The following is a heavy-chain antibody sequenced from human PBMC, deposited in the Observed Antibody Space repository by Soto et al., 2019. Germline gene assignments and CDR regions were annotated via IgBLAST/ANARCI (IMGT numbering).Heavy chain of an antibody. J-gene: IGHJ2*01. D-gene: IGHD2-8*01. V-gene: IGHV3-11*01. Sequence: KGLEWVSYISSSGSTIYYADSVKGRFTISRDNAKNSLYLQMNSLRAEDTAVYFFLFRVDDGIHGVRSVSAFLLNRSSDL. CDR3: LFRVDDGIHGVRSVSAFLLNRSSDL. CDR2: ISSSGSTI.